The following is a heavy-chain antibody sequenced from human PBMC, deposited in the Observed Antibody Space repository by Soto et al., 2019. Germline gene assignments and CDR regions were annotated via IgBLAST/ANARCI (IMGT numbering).Heavy chain of an antibody. V-gene: IGHV1-8*01. D-gene: IGHD1-26*01. CDR3: AREIRGSYRIDY. CDR1: GYTFTSYD. Sequence: ASVKVSCKASGYTFTSYDINWVRQATGQGLEWMGWMNPNSGTTGYAQKFQGRVTMTRNTSITTAYMELSSLRSEDTAVYYCAREIRGSYRIDYRGQGTLVTVSS. J-gene: IGHJ4*02. CDR2: MNPNSGTT.